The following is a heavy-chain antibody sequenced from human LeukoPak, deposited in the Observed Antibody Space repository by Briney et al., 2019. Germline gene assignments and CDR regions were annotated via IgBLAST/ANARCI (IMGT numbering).Heavy chain of an antibody. D-gene: IGHD4-4*01. CDR1: GFTFSSYA. CDR3: ARDSTTVTVHYGMDV. V-gene: IGHV3-30-3*01. J-gene: IGHJ6*02. Sequence: PGGSLRLSCAASGFTFSSYAMHWVRQAPGKGLEWVAVISYDGSNKYYADSVKGRFTISRDNSKNTLYLQMNSLRAEDTAVYYCARDSTTVTVHYGMDVWGQGTTVTVSS. CDR2: ISYDGSNK.